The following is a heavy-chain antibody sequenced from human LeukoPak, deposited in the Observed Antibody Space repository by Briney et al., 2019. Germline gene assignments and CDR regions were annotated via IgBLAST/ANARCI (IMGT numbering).Heavy chain of an antibody. V-gene: IGHV1-24*01. J-gene: IGHJ4*02. CDR1: GYTLTELS. Sequence: GASVKVSCKVSGYTLTELSMHWVRQAPGKGLEWMGGFDPEDGETIYAQKFQGRVTITRNTSISTAYMELSSLRSEDTAVYYCARGQGLSHFDYWGQGTLVTVSS. CDR3: ARGQGLSHFDY. CDR2: FDPEDGET.